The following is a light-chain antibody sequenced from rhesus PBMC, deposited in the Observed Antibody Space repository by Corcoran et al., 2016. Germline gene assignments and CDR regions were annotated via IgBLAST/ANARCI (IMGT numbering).Light chain of an antibody. J-gene: IGKJ1*01. CDR2: AAS. CDR1: QGISSY. CDR3: LQHNSYPRT. V-gene: IGKV1-28*03. Sequence: DIQMTQSPSSLSASVGDTVTITCRASQGISSYLNWFQQKPGKALKLLIYAASSLESGAPSRFSGSGSGTDFTLTISSLQPEDFAVYYCLQHNSYPRTFGQGTKVEIK.